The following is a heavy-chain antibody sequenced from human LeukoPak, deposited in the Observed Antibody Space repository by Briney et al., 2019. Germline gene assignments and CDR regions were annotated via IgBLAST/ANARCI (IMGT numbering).Heavy chain of an antibody. CDR3: ARSWGSLIDYFDY. J-gene: IGHJ4*02. CDR1: GGTFSSYA. Sequence: ASVNVSCKASGGTFSSYAISWVRQAPGQGLEWMGGIIPIFGTANYAQKFQGRVTITADESTSTAYMELSSLRSEDTAVYYCARSWGSLIDYFDYWGQGTLVTVSS. D-gene: IGHD3-16*02. V-gene: IGHV1-69*13. CDR2: IIPIFGTA.